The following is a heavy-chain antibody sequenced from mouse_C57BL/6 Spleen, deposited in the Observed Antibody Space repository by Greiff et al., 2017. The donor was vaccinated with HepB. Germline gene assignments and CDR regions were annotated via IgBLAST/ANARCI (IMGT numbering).Heavy chain of an antibody. CDR2: IYPRSGNT. Sequence: VQLQQSGAELARPGASVKLSCKASGYTFTSYGISWVKQRTGQGLEWIGEIYPRSGNTYYNEKFKGKATLTADKSSSTAYMELRSLTSEDSAVYFCASAITTVVAYAMDYWGQGTSVTVSS. CDR3: ASAITTVVAYAMDY. D-gene: IGHD1-1*01. J-gene: IGHJ4*01. V-gene: IGHV1-81*01. CDR1: GYTFTSYG.